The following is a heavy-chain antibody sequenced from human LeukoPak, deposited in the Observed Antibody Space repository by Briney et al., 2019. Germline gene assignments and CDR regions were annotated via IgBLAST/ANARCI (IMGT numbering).Heavy chain of an antibody. CDR1: GFTFSIFE. Sequence: GGSLRLSCAASGFTFSIFEMDWVRQAPGKGLEWISYISRGGTTTHYADSVRGRFTISRDDATNSLYLQVNSLRAEDTAAYYCAKEVTPESSGFDAFDIWGQGTMVTISS. J-gene: IGHJ3*02. CDR2: ISRGGTTT. V-gene: IGHV3-48*03. D-gene: IGHD3-22*01. CDR3: AKEVTPESSGFDAFDI.